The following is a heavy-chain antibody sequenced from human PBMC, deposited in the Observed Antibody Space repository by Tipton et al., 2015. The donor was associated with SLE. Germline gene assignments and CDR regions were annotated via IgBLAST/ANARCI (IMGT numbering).Heavy chain of an antibody. CDR1: GFTFNSFT. D-gene: IGHD6-13*01. CDR3: AREAGTSTWSPVDP. J-gene: IGHJ5*02. V-gene: IGHV3-21*01. CDR2: ISSSSGVI. Sequence: GSLRLSCTASGFTFNSFTMTWVRRAPGKGLEWVSSISSSSGVIYYTDSVKGRFTISRDNAKNSLYLQMNSLRAEDTAVYYCAREAGTSTWSPVDPWGQGTLVTVSS.